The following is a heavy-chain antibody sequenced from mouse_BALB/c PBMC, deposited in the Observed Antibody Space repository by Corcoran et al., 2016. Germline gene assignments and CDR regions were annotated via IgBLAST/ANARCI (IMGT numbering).Heavy chain of an antibody. V-gene: IGHV14-3*02. CDR3: ANWDWYFDV. CDR1: GFNIKDTY. CDR2: IDPANGNT. D-gene: IGHD4-1*01. J-gene: IGHJ1*01. Sequence: EVQPQQSGAELVKPGASVKLSCTASGFNIKDTYMHWVKQRPEQGLEWIGRIDPANGNTKYDPKFQDKATITADTSSNTAYLQLSSLTSEDTAVYYCANWDWYFDVWGAGTTVTVSS.